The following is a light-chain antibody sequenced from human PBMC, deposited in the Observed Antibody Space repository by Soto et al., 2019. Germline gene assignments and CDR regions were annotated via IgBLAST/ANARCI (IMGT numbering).Light chain of an antibody. CDR3: QQYNILYS. J-gene: IGKJ2*01. CDR2: KAS. V-gene: IGKV1-5*03. Sequence: IQMTQSPSTLSASVGDRVTITCRASQSISSWLDWYQQKPGKAPKLLFYKASSFESGVPSRCSGSGSGTEFTLTSSRLQCDDVATYRCQQYNILYSFGQGTELE. CDR1: QSISSW.